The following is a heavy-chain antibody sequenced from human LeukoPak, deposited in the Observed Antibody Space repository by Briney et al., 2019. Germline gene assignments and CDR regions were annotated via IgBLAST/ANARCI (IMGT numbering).Heavy chain of an antibody. J-gene: IGHJ3*02. Sequence: ASVKVSCKASGYTFTSYYMHWVRQAPGQGLEWMGIINPSGGSTSYAQKFQGRVTMTRDTSTSTVYMELSSLRSEDTAVYSCAREGRGYGDSSIHAFHIWGQGTMVTVSS. V-gene: IGHV1-46*01. CDR1: GYTFTSYY. CDR3: AREGRGYGDSSIHAFHI. D-gene: IGHD4-17*01. CDR2: INPSGGST.